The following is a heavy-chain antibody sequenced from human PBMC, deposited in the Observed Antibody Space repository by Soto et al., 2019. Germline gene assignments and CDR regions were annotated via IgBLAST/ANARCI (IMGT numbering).Heavy chain of an antibody. D-gene: IGHD3-16*01. CDR3: GRDLGGRDGMHV. CDR1: AYTFTSYG. J-gene: IGHJ6*02. V-gene: IGHV1-18*01. CDR2: ISAYNGNT. Sequence: PSVQFSCKASAYTFTSYGISWVRQAPGQGLEWMGWISAYNGNTNYEQKRHGRVTMTTDTPTSTAYMELRSLRSDDTAVYYCGRDLGGRDGMHVWGQGTTVTVSS.